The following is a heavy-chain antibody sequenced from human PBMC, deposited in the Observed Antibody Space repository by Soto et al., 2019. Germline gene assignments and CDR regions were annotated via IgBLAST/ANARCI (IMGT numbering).Heavy chain of an antibody. V-gene: IGHV3-30-3*01. CDR2: ISYDGSNK. D-gene: IGHD6-19*01. Sequence: PGGSLRRSCAASGFTFSRYAMHWVRQAPGKGLEWVAVISYDGSNKYYADSVKGRFTISRDNSKNTLYLQMNSLRAEDTAVYYCARGSSGWYGHDYYYGMDVWGQGTTVTVSS. J-gene: IGHJ6*02. CDR1: GFTFSRYA. CDR3: ARGSSGWYGHDYYYGMDV.